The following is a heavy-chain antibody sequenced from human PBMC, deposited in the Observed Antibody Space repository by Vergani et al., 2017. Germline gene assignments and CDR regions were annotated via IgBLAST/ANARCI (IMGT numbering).Heavy chain of an antibody. Sequence: EVQLLESGGVVVQPGGSLRLSCAASGFTFDDYAMHWVRQAPGKGLEWVSLISWDGGSTYYADSVKGRFTISRDNSKNSLYLQMNSLRAEDTALYYCAKDIKAYDYGGNSPSYYGMDVWGQGTTVTVSS. V-gene: IGHV3-43D*03. CDR2: ISWDGGST. CDR3: AKDIKAYDYGGNSPSYYGMDV. D-gene: IGHD4-23*01. J-gene: IGHJ6*02. CDR1: GFTFDDYA.